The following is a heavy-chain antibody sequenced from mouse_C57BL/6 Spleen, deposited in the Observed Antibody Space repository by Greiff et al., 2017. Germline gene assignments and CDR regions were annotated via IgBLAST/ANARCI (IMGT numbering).Heavy chain of an antibody. CDR1: GYTFTSYW. CDR2: INPSNGGT. J-gene: IGHJ4*01. V-gene: IGHV1-53*01. CDR3: ARITAVVDAMDY. Sequence: QVQLQQPGTELVKPGASVKLSCKASGYTFTSYWMHWVKQRPGQGLEWIGNINPSNGGTNYNEKFKSKATLTVDKSSSTAYMQLSRLASEDSAVYYCARITAVVDAMDYWGQGTSVTVSS. D-gene: IGHD1-1*01.